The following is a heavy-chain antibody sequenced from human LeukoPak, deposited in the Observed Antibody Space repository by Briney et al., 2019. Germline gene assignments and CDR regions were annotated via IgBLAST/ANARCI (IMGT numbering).Heavy chain of an antibody. CDR2: FYYSGST. CDR3: ASTLRFLEWSPFDP. V-gene: IGHV4-39*01. D-gene: IGHD3-3*01. CDR1: GGSISTSTYY. Sequence: NPSETLSLTRTLSGGSISTSTYYWGWIRQPPGKGLEWIGSFYYSGSTYYNPPLKSRVTVSADTSKNQFSLKLSSVTAADTAVYYCASTLRFLEWSPFDPWGQGTLVTVSS. J-gene: IGHJ5*02.